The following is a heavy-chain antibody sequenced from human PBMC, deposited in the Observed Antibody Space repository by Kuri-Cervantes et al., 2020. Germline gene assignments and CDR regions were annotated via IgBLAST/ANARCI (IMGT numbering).Heavy chain of an antibody. CDR3: ARVGDNWNFFSVYFDY. CDR1: GFTFSDYY. V-gene: IGHV3-11*01. J-gene: IGHJ4*02. CDR2: ISSSGSTI. Sequence: GESLKISCAASGFTFSDYYMSWIRQAPGKGLEWVSYISSSGSTIYYADSVKGRFTISRDNAKNSLYLQMNSLRAEDTAVYYCARVGDNWNFFSVYFDYLGQGTLVTVSS. D-gene: IGHD1-7*01.